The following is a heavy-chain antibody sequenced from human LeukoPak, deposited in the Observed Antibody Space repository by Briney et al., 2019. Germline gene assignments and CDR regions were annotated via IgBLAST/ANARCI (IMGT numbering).Heavy chain of an antibody. CDR2: ISGSGGST. V-gene: IGHV3-23*01. CDR3: AKTGSSTSWTDYYYYYGMDV. D-gene: IGHD2-2*01. CDR1: GFTFSSYA. J-gene: IGHJ6*02. Sequence: PGGSLRLSCAASGFTFSSYAMSWVRQAPGKGLEWVSAISGSGGSTYYADSVKGRFTISRDNSKNTLYLQMNSLRAEDTAVYYCAKTGSSTSWTDYYYYYGMDVWGQGTTVTVSS.